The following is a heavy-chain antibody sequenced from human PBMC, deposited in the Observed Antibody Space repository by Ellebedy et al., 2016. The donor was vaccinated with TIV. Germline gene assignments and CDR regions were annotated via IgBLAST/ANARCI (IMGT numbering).Heavy chain of an antibody. J-gene: IGHJ6*03. CDR3: ARGSYDFWSGSYYMDV. CDR2: IYYSGST. CDR1: GGSISSGGYY. D-gene: IGHD3-3*01. V-gene: IGHV4-31*03. Sequence: SETLSLXXTVSGGSISSGGYYWSWIRQHPGKGLEWIGYIYYSGSTYYNPSLKSRVTISVDTSKNQFSLKLSSVTAADTAVYYCARGSYDFWSGSYYMDVWGKGTTVTVSS.